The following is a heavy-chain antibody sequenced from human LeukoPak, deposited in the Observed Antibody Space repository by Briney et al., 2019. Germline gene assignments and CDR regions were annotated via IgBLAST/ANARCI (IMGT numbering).Heavy chain of an antibody. J-gene: IGHJ4*02. Sequence: GGSLRLSCAASGFIFRSYAMSWVRQAPGKGLEWVSGISSSGGRTFYADSVKGRFTISRDNSKNTLYLQMNSLRSEDTAVYSCAKESLGSGSSYGSYFDCWGQGTLVTVSS. CDR3: AKESLGSGSSYGSYFDC. CDR2: ISSSGGRT. V-gene: IGHV3-23*01. CDR1: GFIFRSYA. D-gene: IGHD1-26*01.